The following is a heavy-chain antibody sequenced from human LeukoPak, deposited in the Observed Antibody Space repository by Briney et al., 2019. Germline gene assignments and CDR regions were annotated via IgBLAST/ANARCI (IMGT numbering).Heavy chain of an antibody. Sequence: PGGSLRLSCAASGFTFSSYAMHWVRQAPGKGLEWVAVISYDGSNKYYADSVKGRFTISRDNSKNALYLQMNSLRAEDTAVYYCARAPPTYYYDSSDFDYWGQGTLVTVSS. CDR3: ARAPPTYYYDSSDFDY. CDR1: GFTFSSYA. D-gene: IGHD3-22*01. CDR2: ISYDGSNK. J-gene: IGHJ4*02. V-gene: IGHV3-30-3*01.